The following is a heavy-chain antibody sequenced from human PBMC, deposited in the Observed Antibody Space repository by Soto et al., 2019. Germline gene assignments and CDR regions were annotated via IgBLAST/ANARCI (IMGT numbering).Heavy chain of an antibody. CDR3: ARVEGGYYGSGSYGFDY. CDR2: INQDGSEK. D-gene: IGHD3-10*01. J-gene: IGHJ4*02. CDR1: GFTFSNYW. V-gene: IGHV3-7*01. Sequence: EVQLVESGGGLVQPGGSLSLSCTASGFTFSNYWMTWVRQAPGKGLEWVANINQDGSEKYYEDSVKGRSTISRDNAKNSVYLHMDSLRVEDTAVYYCARVEGGYYGSGSYGFDYWGQGSLVTVSS.